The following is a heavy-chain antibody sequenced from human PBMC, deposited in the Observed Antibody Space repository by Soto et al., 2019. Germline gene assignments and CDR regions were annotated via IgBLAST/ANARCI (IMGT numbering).Heavy chain of an antibody. V-gene: IGHV3-30*18. CDR1: GFIFNSYD. D-gene: IGHD2-15*01. CDR2: LSHDGSKK. CDR3: AKDLIGYCGGSTGNIFQS. Sequence: QVQLIESGGGVVQPGRSLRLSCAASGFIFNSYDMHWVRQAPGKGLEWVAFLSHDGSKKFYADSLKGRITISRDNFNNTLYLQVHSLRPEDTAVYYCAKDLIGYCGGSTGNIFQSWGQGTLVNVSS. J-gene: IGHJ4*02.